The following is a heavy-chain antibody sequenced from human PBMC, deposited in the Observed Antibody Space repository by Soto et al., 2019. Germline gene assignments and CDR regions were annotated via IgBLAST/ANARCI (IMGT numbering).Heavy chain of an antibody. CDR2: IYYSGST. V-gene: IGHV4-59*01. J-gene: IGHJ5*02. CDR3: ARDALAAAGTWWFDP. D-gene: IGHD6-13*01. CDR1: AGSLSRDC. Sequence: NLRLRYTVSAGSLSRDCWIGFRLPPGKGLEWIGYIYYSGSTNYNPSLKSRVTISVDTSKNQFSLKLSSVTAADTAVYYCARDALAAAGTWWFDPWGQGTLVTVS.